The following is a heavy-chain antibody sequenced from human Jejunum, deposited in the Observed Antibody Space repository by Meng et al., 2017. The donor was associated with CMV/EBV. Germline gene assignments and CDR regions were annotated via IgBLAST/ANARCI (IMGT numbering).Heavy chain of an antibody. D-gene: IGHD3-16*01. Sequence: LQDSGPGLVKPSYTLSLSCTVPGGSFTTYYWSWIRQRAGKGLEWIGRIITSGSTNYNPSLRSRVIMSVDTSKNQFFLKLRSVTAADTAVYFCAKGYGNSFEYWGQGSLVTVSS. J-gene: IGHJ4*02. CDR3: AKGYGNSFEY. CDR2: IITSGST. CDR1: GGSFTTYY. V-gene: IGHV4-4*07.